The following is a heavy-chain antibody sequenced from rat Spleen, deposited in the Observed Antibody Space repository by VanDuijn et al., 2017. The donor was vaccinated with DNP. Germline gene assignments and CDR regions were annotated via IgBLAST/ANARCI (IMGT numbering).Heavy chain of an antibody. CDR2: ISYIGST. D-gene: IGHD1-7*01. J-gene: IGHJ2*01. V-gene: IGHV3-1*01. Sequence: EVQLQESGPGLVKPSQSLSLTCSVTGYSITSNFWGWIRKFPGNKMEYIGHISYIGSTNYNPSLKSRISITRDTSKNHFFLHLNSVTTEDTATYYCARWTRYFDYWGQGIMVTVSS. CDR3: ARWTRYFDY. CDR1: GYSITSNF.